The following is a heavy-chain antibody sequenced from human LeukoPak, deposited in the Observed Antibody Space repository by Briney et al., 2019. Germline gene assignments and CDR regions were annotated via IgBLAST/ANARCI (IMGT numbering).Heavy chain of an antibody. CDR3: ARSLGYCSGGSCYSGKYGMDV. CDR1: GGSISSYY. J-gene: IGHJ6*02. V-gene: IGHV4-59*01. D-gene: IGHD2-15*01. CDR2: IYYSGST. Sequence: SETLSLTCTASGGSISSYYWSWIRQPPGKGLEWIGYIYYSGSTNYNPSLKSRVTISVDTSKNQFSLKLSSVTAADTAVYYCARSLGYCSGGSCYSGKYGMDVWGQGTTVTVSS.